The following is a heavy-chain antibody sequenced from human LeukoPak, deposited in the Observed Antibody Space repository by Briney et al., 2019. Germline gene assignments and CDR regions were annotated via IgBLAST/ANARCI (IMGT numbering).Heavy chain of an antibody. J-gene: IGHJ4*02. CDR1: GFMFSNHA. V-gene: IGHV3-23*01. Sequence: GGSLRLSCAGSGFMFSNHAMSWVRQAPGKGLEWVSAISGSGGSTYYADSVKGRFTISRDNSKNTLYLQMNSLRAEDTAVYYCAKEGATYYDFWSGYSYFDYWGQGTLVTVSS. CDR2: ISGSGGST. CDR3: AKEGATYYDFWSGYSYFDY. D-gene: IGHD3-3*01.